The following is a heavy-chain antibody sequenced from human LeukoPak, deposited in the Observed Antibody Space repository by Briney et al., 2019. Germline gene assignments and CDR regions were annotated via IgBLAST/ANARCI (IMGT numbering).Heavy chain of an antibody. J-gene: IGHJ6*03. D-gene: IGHD3-10*01. Sequence: PGGSLRLSCAASGFTFSDYYMSWIRQAPGKGLEWVSYISSSGSTIYYADSEKGRFTISRDNAKNSLYLQMNSLRAEDTAVYYCARDGPPVLLWFGEQYYMDVWGKGTTVTISS. CDR3: ARDGPPVLLWFGEQYYMDV. CDR2: ISSSGSTI. CDR1: GFTFSDYY. V-gene: IGHV3-11*01.